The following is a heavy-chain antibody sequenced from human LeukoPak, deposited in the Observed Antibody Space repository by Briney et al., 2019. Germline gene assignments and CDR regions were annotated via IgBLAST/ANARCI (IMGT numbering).Heavy chain of an antibody. Sequence: PSETLSLTCSVSGASISSSSYYWDWIRQPPGKGLEWIGTIYDTGSTNYNPSLKSRVTIFVDTSKNQISLNLNSVIATDTALYYCARGNYYHHSDWGQGTLVTVSS. CDR3: ARGNYYHHSD. J-gene: IGHJ4*02. CDR2: IYDTGST. D-gene: IGHD3-22*01. CDR1: GASISSSSYY. V-gene: IGHV4-39*01.